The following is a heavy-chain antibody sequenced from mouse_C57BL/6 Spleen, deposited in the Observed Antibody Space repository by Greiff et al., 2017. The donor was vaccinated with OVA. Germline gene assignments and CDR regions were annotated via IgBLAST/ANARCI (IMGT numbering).Heavy chain of an antibody. CDR3: ARSGGWRYYFDY. D-gene: IGHD2-3*01. J-gene: IGHJ2*01. CDR2: IYPGSGST. V-gene: IGHV1-55*01. Sequence: VQLQQPGAELVKPGASVKMSCKASGYTFTSYWITWVKQRPGQGLEWIGDIYPGSGSTNYNEKFKSKATLTVDTSSSTAYMQLSSLTSEDSAVYDCARSGGWRYYFDYWGQGTTLTVSS. CDR1: GYTFTSYW.